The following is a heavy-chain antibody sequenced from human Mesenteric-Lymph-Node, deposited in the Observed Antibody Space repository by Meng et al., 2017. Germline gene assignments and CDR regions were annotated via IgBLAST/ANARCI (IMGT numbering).Heavy chain of an antibody. J-gene: IGHJ3*02. CDR2: ISYDGSNK. D-gene: IGHD3-22*01. CDR3: ARDPSSGYYKHDAFDI. Sequence: GESLKISCAASGFTFSSYAMHWVRQAPGKGLEWVAVISYDGSNKYYADSVKGRFTISRDNSKNTLYLQMNSLRAEDTAVYYCARDPSSGYYKHDAFDIWGQGTMVTVSS. CDR1: GFTFSSYA. V-gene: IGHV3-30*04.